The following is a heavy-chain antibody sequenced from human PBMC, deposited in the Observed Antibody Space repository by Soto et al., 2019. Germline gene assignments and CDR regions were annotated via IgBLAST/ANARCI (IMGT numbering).Heavy chain of an antibody. Sequence: SETLSLTCTVSGGSVSSYSWTWVRQPPGKGLEWIGYVYYSGSTHYNPSLKSRVTISLDTSKNQFSLKLTSVTAADTAMNFCASSPPAMVAPNIWGQGTLVTVSS. V-gene: IGHV4-59*02. CDR1: GGSVSSYS. CDR2: VYYSGST. J-gene: IGHJ4*02. D-gene: IGHD5-18*01. CDR3: ASSPPAMVAPNI.